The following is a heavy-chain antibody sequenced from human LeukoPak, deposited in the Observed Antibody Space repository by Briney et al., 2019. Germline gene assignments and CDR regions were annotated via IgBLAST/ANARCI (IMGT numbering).Heavy chain of an antibody. CDR3: AREDSSGYYRFDP. V-gene: IGHV4-39*02. D-gene: IGHD3-22*01. CDR1: GGSISSSSYY. J-gene: IGHJ5*02. CDR2: IYYSGST. Sequence: SETLSLTCTVSGGSISSSSYYWGWIRQPPGKGLEWIGSIYYSGSTYYNPSLKSRVTISVDTSKNQFSLKLSSVTAADTAVYYCAREDSSGYYRFDPWGQGTLVTVSS.